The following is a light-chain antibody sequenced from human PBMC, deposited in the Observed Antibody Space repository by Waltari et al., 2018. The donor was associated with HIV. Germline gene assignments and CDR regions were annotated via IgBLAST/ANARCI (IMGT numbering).Light chain of an antibody. CDR2: SNN. Sequence: QSVLTQPPSTSGTPGQRVTISCSGSTSNIGSNAVNWYQQLPGTAPKLVIYSNNERPPGVPDRFTGSKSGTSASLAISGIQSEDEADYYCAAGDDSLNGNVIFGGGTKLTVL. V-gene: IGLV1-44*01. CDR3: AAGDDSLNGNVI. J-gene: IGLJ2*01. CDR1: TSNIGSNA.